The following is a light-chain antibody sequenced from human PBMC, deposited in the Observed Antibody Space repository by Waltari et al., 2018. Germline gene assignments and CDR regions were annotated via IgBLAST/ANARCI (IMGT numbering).Light chain of an antibody. J-gene: IGLJ1*01. Sequence: QSVLTQAPSASGTPGQRVTISCSGSSSNIGSNTVNWYQQLPGTAPKLLIYSNNRRPSGVPDRFSGSKSGTSASLAISGLQSEDEAYYYCAAWDDSLNGYLFGTGTKVTVL. CDR1: SSNIGSNT. CDR2: SNN. V-gene: IGLV1-44*01. CDR3: AAWDDSLNGYL.